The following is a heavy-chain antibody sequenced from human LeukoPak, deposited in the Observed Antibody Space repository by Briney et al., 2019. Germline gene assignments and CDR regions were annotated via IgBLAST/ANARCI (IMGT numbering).Heavy chain of an antibody. D-gene: IGHD6-19*01. CDR3: ARDLRTAVAGNWFDP. Sequence: GASVKVSCKASGYTFSNNGISWVRQAPGQGLEWMGWISTYNGNTNYAQKLQGRVTMTTDTSASTAYMELRSLRSDDTAMYYCARDLRTAVAGNWFDPWGQGTLVTVSS. J-gene: IGHJ5*02. CDR1: GYTFSNNG. V-gene: IGHV1-18*01. CDR2: ISTYNGNT.